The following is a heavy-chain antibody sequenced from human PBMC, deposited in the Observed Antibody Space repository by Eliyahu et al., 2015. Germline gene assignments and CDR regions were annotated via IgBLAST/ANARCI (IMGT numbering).Heavy chain of an antibody. CDR1: GGTFSSYA. CDR2: GIPPFGTA. J-gene: IGHJ5*02. CDR3: ARDGGRMEFDP. D-gene: IGHD3-16*01. Sequence: QVQLVQSGAEVKKPGSSVKVSCKASGGTFSSYAISWVCHGPRDGGLWGGGGIPPFGTANYAQKFQGRVTITTDESTSTAYMELSSLRSEDTAVYYCARDGGRMEFDPWGQGTLVTVSS. V-gene: IGHV1-69*05.